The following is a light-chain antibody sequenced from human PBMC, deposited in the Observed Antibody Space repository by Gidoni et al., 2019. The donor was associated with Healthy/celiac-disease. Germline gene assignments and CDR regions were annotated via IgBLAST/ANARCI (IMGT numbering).Light chain of an antibody. CDR3: QQRSNWPT. J-gene: IGKJ1*01. V-gene: IGKV3-11*01. CDR2: DAS. CDR1: QSVSSY. Sequence: EIVLTQSPATLSLSPGERATLSCRASQSVSSYLAWYQQKPGQAPRLLIYDASNRATGIPARFSGSGSGTDFTLTISSREPEDFAVYYCQQRSNWPTFXXXTKVEIK.